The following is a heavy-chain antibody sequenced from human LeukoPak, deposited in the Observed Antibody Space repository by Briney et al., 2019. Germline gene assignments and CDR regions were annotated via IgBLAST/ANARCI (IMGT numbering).Heavy chain of an antibody. Sequence: PSETLSLTCTVSGGSISSYYWSWIRQPPGKGLEWIGYIYYSGSTNYNPSLKSRVTISVDTSKNQFSLKLSSVTAADTAVYYCASTTYYYVSSGYYYRETFDYWGQGTLVTVSS. V-gene: IGHV4-59*01. J-gene: IGHJ4*02. CDR1: GGSISSYY. CDR3: ASTTYYYVSSGYYYRETFDY. CDR2: IYYSGST. D-gene: IGHD3-22*01.